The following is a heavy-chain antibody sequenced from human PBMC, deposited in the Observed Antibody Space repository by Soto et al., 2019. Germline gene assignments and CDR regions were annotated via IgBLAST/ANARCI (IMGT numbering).Heavy chain of an antibody. CDR3: ARGLWYSSSR. J-gene: IGHJ4*02. V-gene: IGHV4-34*01. D-gene: IGHD6-13*01. CDR2: INHSGST. Sequence: SETLSLTCAVYGGSFSGYYWSWIRQPPGKGLEWIGEINHSGSTNYNPSLKSRVTISVDTSKNQFSLKLSSVTAADTAVYYCARGLWYSSSRWGQGTLVTVSS. CDR1: GGSFSGYY.